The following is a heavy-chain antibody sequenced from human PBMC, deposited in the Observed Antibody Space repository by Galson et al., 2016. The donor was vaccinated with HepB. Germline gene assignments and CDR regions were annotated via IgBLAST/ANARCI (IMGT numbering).Heavy chain of an antibody. J-gene: IGHJ6*02. D-gene: IGHD3-3*01. Sequence: SLRLSCAASGFRFSSYVMSWVRQAPGKGLDWVSSINGGGGIAYYAEPVKGRFTISRDNSKNTVYLQMNSLRAEDTAVNYCAKEGTIFGMIPYGVDVWGQGTTVTVSS. V-gene: IGHV3-23*01. CDR2: INGGGGIA. CDR1: GFRFSSYV. CDR3: AKEGTIFGMIPYGVDV.